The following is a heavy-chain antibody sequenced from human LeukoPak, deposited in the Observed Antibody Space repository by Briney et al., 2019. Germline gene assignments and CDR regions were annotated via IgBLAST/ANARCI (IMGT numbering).Heavy chain of an antibody. CDR2: INAGNGNT. D-gene: IGHD6-13*01. V-gene: IGHV1-3*01. J-gene: IGHJ5*02. CDR3: ARTPINSKLSSWYLNWFDP. Sequence: ASVKVSCKASAYTFTNYAIHWVRQAPGQRLEWMGWINAGNGNTKYSQKFQGRVTITRDTSASTAYMELSSLRSEDTAVYYCARTPINSKLSSWYLNWFDPWGQGTLVTVSS. CDR1: AYTFTNYA.